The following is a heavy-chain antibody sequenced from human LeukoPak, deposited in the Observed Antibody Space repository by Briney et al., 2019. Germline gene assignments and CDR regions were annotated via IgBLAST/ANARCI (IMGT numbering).Heavy chain of an antibody. CDR1: GYTFTSYG. Sequence: GASVKVSCKASGYTFTSYGISWVRQAPGQGLEWMGWISAYNGNTNYAQKLQGRVTMTTDTSTSTAYMELRSLRSDDTAVYYCAGDRGLRDFWSGYYILGVVPYYFDYWGQGTLVTVSS. CDR3: AGDRGLRDFWSGYYILGVVPYYFDY. CDR2: ISAYNGNT. V-gene: IGHV1-18*01. D-gene: IGHD3-3*01. J-gene: IGHJ4*02.